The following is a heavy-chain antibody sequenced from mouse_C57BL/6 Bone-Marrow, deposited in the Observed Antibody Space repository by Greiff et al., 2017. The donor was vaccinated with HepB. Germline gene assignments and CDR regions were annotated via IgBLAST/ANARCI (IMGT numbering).Heavy chain of an antibody. D-gene: IGHD2-5*01. V-gene: IGHV5-9*01. CDR2: ISGGGGNT. J-gene: IGHJ1*03. CDR3: ARHKDSNYGLYWYFDV. Sequence: EVQLVESGGGLVKPGGSLKLSCAASGFTFSSYTMSWVRQTPEKRLEWVATISGGGGNTYYPDSVKGRFTISRDNAKNTLYLQMSSLRSEDTALYYCARHKDSNYGLYWYFDVWGTGTTVTVSS. CDR1: GFTFSSYT.